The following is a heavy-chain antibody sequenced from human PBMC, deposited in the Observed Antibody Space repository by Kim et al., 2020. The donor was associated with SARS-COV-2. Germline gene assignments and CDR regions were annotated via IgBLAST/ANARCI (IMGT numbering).Heavy chain of an antibody. Sequence: GGSLRLSCAASGFTFSGYGMNWVRQAPGKGLEWLANIKPDGSEKGYVDSVKGRFTISRDNAENSLYLQMNSLRVEDTAVYYCAREHWCSCDWWGQGTLVTVS. D-gene: IGHD2-8*02. CDR2: IKPDGSEK. J-gene: IGHJ4*02. V-gene: IGHV3-7*01. CDR3: AREHWCSCDW. CDR1: GFTFSGYG.